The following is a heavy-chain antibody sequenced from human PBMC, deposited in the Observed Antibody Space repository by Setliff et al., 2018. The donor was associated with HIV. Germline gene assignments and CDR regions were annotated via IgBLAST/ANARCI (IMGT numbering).Heavy chain of an antibody. CDR1: GYMFIAYG. V-gene: IGHV1-2*04. CDR3: ARDYLHVFDI. J-gene: IGHJ3*02. CDR2: INSATGGT. Sequence: ASVKVSCKTSGYMFIAYGMSWVRRAPGQGLEWMAWINSATGGTNYAQNFQGWVTVTRDTSINTVYMELSSLKSDDTAVYYCARDYLHVFDIWGQGTMVTVSS.